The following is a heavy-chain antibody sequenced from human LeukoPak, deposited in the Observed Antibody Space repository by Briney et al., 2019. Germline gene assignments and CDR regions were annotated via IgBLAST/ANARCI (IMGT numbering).Heavy chain of an antibody. CDR3: TKGQSGTGFDP. Sequence: GGSLRLSCAPSGFSFSSYAMSWVRQAPGKGLEWVSSASGSGGTTDYADSVKGRFIISRDNPRNTLYLQMNSLRGEDTAMYYCTKGQSGTGFDPWGQGTLVTVSS. D-gene: IGHD2-8*02. J-gene: IGHJ5*02. CDR1: GFSFSSYA. V-gene: IGHV3-23*01. CDR2: ASGSGGTT.